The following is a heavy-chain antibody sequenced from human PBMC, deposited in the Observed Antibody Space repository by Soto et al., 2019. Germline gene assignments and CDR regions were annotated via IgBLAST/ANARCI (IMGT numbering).Heavy chain of an antibody. CDR1: GGSISSGGYY. J-gene: IGHJ3*02. V-gene: IGHV4-31*03. Sequence: QVQLQESGPGLVKPSQTLSLTCTVSGGSISSGGYYWSWIRQHPGKGLEWIGYIYYSGSTYYNPSLKSRVTISVDTSKNQFSLKLSSVTAADTAVYYCARKPEKYYYDSSGFENDAFDIWGQGTMVTVSS. CDR2: IYYSGST. D-gene: IGHD3-22*01. CDR3: ARKPEKYYYDSSGFENDAFDI.